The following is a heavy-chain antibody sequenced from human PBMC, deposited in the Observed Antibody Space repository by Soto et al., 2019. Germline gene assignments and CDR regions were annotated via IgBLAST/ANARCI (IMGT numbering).Heavy chain of an antibody. CDR2: ISGGGTT. CDR1: GFTFSSYA. D-gene: IGHD2-21*01. J-gene: IGHJ5*02. CDR3: AKTQVGSGDKTRFDP. V-gene: IGHV3-23*01. Sequence: PVGSLRLSCAASGFTFSSYAMSWVRQAPGKGLEWVSTISGGGTTYNADSVKGRFTISRDNSKNTLFLQMNSLRAEDTAVYYCAKTQVGSGDKTRFDPWGQGTLVTVSS.